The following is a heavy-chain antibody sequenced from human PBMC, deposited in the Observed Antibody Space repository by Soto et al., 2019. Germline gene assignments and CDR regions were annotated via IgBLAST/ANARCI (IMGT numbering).Heavy chain of an antibody. CDR1: GGTVSAYT. D-gene: IGHD6-6*01. V-gene: IGHV1-69*02. J-gene: IGHJ4*02. CDR3: ARENGTSSLDY. Sequence: QVQLVQSGAEVKKPGSSVKVSCEASGGTVSAYTINWLRQAPGQGLEWMGRIISILDIPNYAQKFQGRLTIIADTSTSTTYMELRNLRSEDTATYYCARENGTSSLDYWGQGTLVTVSS. CDR2: IISILDIP.